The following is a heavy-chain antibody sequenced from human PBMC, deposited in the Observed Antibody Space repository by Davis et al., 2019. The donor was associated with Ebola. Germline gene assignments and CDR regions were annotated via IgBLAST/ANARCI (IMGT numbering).Heavy chain of an antibody. D-gene: IGHD3-9*01. CDR1: GFTFGDYA. CDR3: TRGPLPHYDILTGYYFLPPDY. Sequence: PGGSLRLSCTASGFTFGDYAMSWVRQAPGKGLEWVGFIRSKAYGGTTEYAASVKGRFTISRDDSKSIAYLQMNSLKTEDTAVYYCTRGPLPHYDILTGYYFLPPDYWGQGTLVTVSS. J-gene: IGHJ4*02. V-gene: IGHV3-49*04. CDR2: IRSKAYGGTT.